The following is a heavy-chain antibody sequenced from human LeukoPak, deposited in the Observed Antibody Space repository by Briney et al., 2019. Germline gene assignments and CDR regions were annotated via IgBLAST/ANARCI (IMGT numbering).Heavy chain of an antibody. V-gene: IGHV3-74*01. Sequence: GGSLRLSCAASGFTFSSYWMHWVRQAPGKGLVWASRINSDGSSTSYAGSVKGRFTISRDNAKNTLYLQMNSLRAEDTAVYYCAREVVGIAAAGNAFDYWGQGTLVTVSP. CDR1: GFTFSSYW. J-gene: IGHJ4*02. D-gene: IGHD6-13*01. CDR2: INSDGSST. CDR3: AREVVGIAAAGNAFDY.